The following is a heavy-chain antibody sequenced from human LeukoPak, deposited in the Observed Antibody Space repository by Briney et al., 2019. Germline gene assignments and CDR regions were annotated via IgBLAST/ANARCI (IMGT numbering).Heavy chain of an antibody. CDR1: GYTFTSYD. V-gene: IGHV1-8*03. D-gene: IGHD3-3*01. Sequence: ASVKVSCKASGYTFTSYDINWVRQATGQGHEWMGWMNPNSGNTGYAQKFQGRVTITRNTSISTAYMELSSLRSEDTAVSYCARSERDFMDVWGKGTTVTVSP. J-gene: IGHJ6*04. CDR2: MNPNSGNT. CDR3: ARSERDFMDV.